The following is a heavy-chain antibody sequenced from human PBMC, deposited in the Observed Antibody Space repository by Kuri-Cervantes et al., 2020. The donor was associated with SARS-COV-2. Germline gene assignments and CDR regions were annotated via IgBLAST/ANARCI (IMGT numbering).Heavy chain of an antibody. Sequence: ASVKVSCKASGYAFTSYDINWVRQATGQGLEWMGWINPNSGGTNYAQKFQGRVTMTRDTSISTAYMELSRLRSDDTAVYYCARDPLVGATPEFDYWGQGTLVTVSS. CDR2: INPNSGGT. V-gene: IGHV1-2*02. J-gene: IGHJ4*02. CDR1: GYAFTSYD. CDR3: ARDPLVGATPEFDY. D-gene: IGHD1-26*01.